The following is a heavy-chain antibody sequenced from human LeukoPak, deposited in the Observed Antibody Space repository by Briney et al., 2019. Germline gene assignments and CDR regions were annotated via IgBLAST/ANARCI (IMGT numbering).Heavy chain of an antibody. J-gene: IGHJ6*02. CDR1: GGSISSSIYY. V-gene: IGHV4-61*05. Sequence: SETLSLTCTVSGGSISSSIYYWGWIRQPPGKGLEWIGYIYYSGSTNYNPSLKSRVTISVDTSKNQFSLKLSSVTAADTAVYXCAXSPPGIAGMDVWGQGTTVTVSS. D-gene: IGHD6-13*01. CDR3: AXSPPGIAGMDV. CDR2: IYYSGST.